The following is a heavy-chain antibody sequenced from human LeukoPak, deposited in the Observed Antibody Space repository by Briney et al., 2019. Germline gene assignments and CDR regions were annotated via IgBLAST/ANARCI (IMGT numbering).Heavy chain of an antibody. CDR1: GFTFTNFA. CDR3: AKRGVVIRVFLVGFHKEAYYFDS. D-gene: IGHD3-10*01. Sequence: GSLRLSCAVSGFTFTNFAMMWVRQAPGKGLEWVAGISDSGGSTNYADSVKGRFTISRDNPKNTLYLQMNSLRAEDTAVYFCAKRGVVIRVFLVGFHKEAYYFDSWGQGALVTVSS. J-gene: IGHJ4*02. CDR2: ISDSGGST. V-gene: IGHV3-23*01.